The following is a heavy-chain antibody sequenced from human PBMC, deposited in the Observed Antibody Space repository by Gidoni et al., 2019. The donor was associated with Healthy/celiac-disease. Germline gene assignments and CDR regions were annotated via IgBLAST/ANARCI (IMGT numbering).Heavy chain of an antibody. CDR2: IYSSGSP. Sequence: QLQLQESGPGPVKPSETLSLTCPVSGRSISSSSYYWGWIRQPPGKGLGWIGSIYSSGSPYSNPSLKSRVTISVDTSKNQFSLKLSSVTAADTAVDYCAREYYYDSSGYLDYWGQGTLVTVSS. CDR1: GRSISSSSYY. J-gene: IGHJ4*02. CDR3: AREYYYDSSGYLDY. D-gene: IGHD3-22*01. V-gene: IGHV4-39*01.